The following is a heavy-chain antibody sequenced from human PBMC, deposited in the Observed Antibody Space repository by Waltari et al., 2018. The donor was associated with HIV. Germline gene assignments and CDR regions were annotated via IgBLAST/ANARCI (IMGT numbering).Heavy chain of an antibody. CDR1: GYTFTNDS. J-gene: IGHJ5*02. CDR2: MNSNSGNS. V-gene: IGHV1-8*01. Sequence: VQLVQSGAEVKKPGASVKVSCKASGYTFTNDSINWVRQAPGQGLEWMGWMNSNSGNSDSAQKFQGRVTMTRDTSISTAYMELSSLRSEDTAVYYCARGVGSNGHDWYDPWGQGTLVTVSS. D-gene: IGHD1-26*01. CDR3: ARGVGSNGHDWYDP.